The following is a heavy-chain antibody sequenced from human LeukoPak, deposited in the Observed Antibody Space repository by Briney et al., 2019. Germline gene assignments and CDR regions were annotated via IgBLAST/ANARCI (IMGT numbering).Heavy chain of an antibody. CDR2: IYTSGST. D-gene: IGHD3-10*01. CDR1: GGSISSGSYY. CDR3: ARLVLLWFGEPRTWFDP. V-gene: IGHV4-61*02. Sequence: PSETLSLTCTVSGGSISSGSYYWSWIRQPAGKGLEWIGRIYTSGSTNYNPSLKSRVTISVDTSKNQFSLKLSSVTAADTAVYYCARLVLLWFGEPRTWFDPWGQGTLVTVSS. J-gene: IGHJ5*02.